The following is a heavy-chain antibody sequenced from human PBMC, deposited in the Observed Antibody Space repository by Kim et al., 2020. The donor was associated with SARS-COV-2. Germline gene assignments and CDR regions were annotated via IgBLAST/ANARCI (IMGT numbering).Heavy chain of an antibody. CDR3: ARVDYANYIYYYMDV. V-gene: IGHV4-59*01. CDR2: IFNSGTT. J-gene: IGHJ6*03. Sequence: SETLSITCAVSGDSISRDSWTWIRQPPGKGLEWVGHIFNSGTTHYNPSLKSRLTLSLDTSRNQFSLNLSSVTAADTGVYFSARVDYANYIYYYMDVWGNGTTVTVSS. D-gene: IGHD1-7*01. CDR1: GDSISRDS.